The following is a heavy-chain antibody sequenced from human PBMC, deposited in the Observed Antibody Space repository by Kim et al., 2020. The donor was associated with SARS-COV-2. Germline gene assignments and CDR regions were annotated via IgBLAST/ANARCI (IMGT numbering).Heavy chain of an antibody. CDR1: GYTLTELS. CDR2: FDPEDGET. V-gene: IGHV1-24*01. J-gene: IGHJ1*01. CDR3: ATSGVERTLFHVVVNAIDRQYFQH. D-gene: IGHD2-21*01. Sequence: ASVKVSCKVSGYTLTELSMHWVRQAPGKGLEWMGGFDPEDGETIYAQKFQGRVTMTEDTSTDTAYMELSSLRSEDTAVYYCATSGVERTLFHVVVNAIDRQYFQHWGQGTLVTVSS.